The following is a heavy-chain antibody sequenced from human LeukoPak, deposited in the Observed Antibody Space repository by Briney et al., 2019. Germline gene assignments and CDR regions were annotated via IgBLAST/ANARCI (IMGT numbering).Heavy chain of an antibody. D-gene: IGHD4-17*01. CDR3: ARGREYPTVTNSAFDI. V-gene: IGHV1-69*05. Sequence: EASVKVSCKASGGTFSSYAISWVRQAPGQGLEWMGRIIPIFGTANYAQKFQGRVMITTDESTSTAYMELSSLRSEDTAVYYCARGREYPTVTNSAFDIWGQGTMVTVSS. CDR1: GGTFSSYA. J-gene: IGHJ3*02. CDR2: IIPIFGTA.